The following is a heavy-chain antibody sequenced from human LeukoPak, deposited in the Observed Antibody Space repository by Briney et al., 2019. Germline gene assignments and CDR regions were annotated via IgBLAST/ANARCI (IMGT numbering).Heavy chain of an antibody. J-gene: IGHJ4*02. V-gene: IGHV3-33*01. CDR3: VSVLTVTFDS. CDR2: VWSDGNGK. CDR1: GFTFSTYG. D-gene: IGHD4-17*01. Sequence: GGSLRHSCAASGFTFSTYGMHWVRQAPGKGLEWVALVWSDGNGKFYADSVKGRFTISRDNSKNTVYLQMNSLRAEDTAVYYCVSVLTVTFDSWGQGTLVTVSS.